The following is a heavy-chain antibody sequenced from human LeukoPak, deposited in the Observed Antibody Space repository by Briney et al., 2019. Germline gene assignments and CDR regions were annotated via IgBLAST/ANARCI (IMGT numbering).Heavy chain of an antibody. D-gene: IGHD6-19*01. J-gene: IGHJ6*02. Sequence: GGSLRLSCAASGFTFSSYAMNWVRQAPGKGLEWVSAITGSGGNTYYADSAKGRFTISRDNSKNTLYLQMNSLRAEDTAVYYCAKGGEWLAPYYYGMDVWGQGTTVIVSS. V-gene: IGHV3-23*01. CDR1: GFTFSSYA. CDR2: ITGSGGNT. CDR3: AKGGEWLAPYYYGMDV.